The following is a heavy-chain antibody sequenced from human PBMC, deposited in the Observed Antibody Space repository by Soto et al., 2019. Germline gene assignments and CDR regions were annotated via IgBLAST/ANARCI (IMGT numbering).Heavy chain of an antibody. D-gene: IGHD7-27*01. CDR2: ISYDGSNK. CDR3: ARDRGNPGYCYYGMDV. Sequence: QVQLVESGGGVVQPGRSLRLSCAASGFTFSSYAMHWVRQAPGKGLEWVAVISYDGSNKYYADSVKGRFTISRDNSKNTLYLQMSSLRAEDTAVYYCARDRGNPGYCYYGMDVWGQGTTVTVSS. J-gene: IGHJ6*02. CDR1: GFTFSSYA. V-gene: IGHV3-30-3*01.